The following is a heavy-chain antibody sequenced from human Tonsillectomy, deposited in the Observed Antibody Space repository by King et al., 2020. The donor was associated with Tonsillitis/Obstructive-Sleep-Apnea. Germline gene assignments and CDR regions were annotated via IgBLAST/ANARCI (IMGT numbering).Heavy chain of an antibody. CDR2: IYYSGST. J-gene: IGHJ4*02. CDR1: GGSISSSSYY. Sequence: QLQESGPGLVKPSETLSLTCTVSGGSISSSSYYWGWIRQPPGKGLEWIGSIYYSGSTYYNPSLKSRVTISVDTSKNQFSLKLSSVTAADTAVYYCARKDGKYYYDSSGYYKQYYFDYWGQGTLVTVSS. D-gene: IGHD3-22*01. V-gene: IGHV4-39*01. CDR3: ARKDGKYYYDSSGYYKQYYFDY.